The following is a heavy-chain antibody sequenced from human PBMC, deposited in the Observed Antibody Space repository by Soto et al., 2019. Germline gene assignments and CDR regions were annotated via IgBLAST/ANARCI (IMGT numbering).Heavy chain of an antibody. J-gene: IGHJ3*02. CDR3: ARASRALLSNYYDSGGYFLVDAFDI. Sequence: PSETLSLTCAVSGGYISSGGYSWSWIRQPPGKGLDWIGYIYHSGSTYYNPSLKSRVTISVDRSKNQFSLKLSSVTAADTAVYYCARASRALLSNYYDSGGYFLVDAFDIWGQGTMVTVS. D-gene: IGHD3-22*01. V-gene: IGHV4-30-2*01. CDR2: IYHSGST. CDR1: GGYISSGGYS.